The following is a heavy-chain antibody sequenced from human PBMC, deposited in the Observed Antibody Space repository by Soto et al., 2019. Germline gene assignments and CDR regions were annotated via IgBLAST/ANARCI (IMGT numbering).Heavy chain of an antibody. CDR3: AIRMATGDY. D-gene: IGHD3-16*01. Sequence: GGSLGRAWAASGFTVSRYSMNWFRQGTGKGLEWVSAIGTTGDTYYADSVKGRFTISRDNAKNSLYLQMNSLRAEDTAVYYCAIRMATGDYWGQGTLVTVSS. CDR2: IGTTGDT. V-gene: IGHV3-13*04. CDR1: GFTVSRYS. J-gene: IGHJ4*02.